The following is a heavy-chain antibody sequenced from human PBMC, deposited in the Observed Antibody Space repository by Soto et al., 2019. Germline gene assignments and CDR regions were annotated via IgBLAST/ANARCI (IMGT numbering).Heavy chain of an antibody. CDR2: INPNSGGT. D-gene: IGHD3-10*01. CDR3: ARNFYYYGSGRKDYYYGMDV. CDR1: GYTFTGYY. J-gene: IGHJ6*02. Sequence: ASVKVSCKASGYTFTGYYMHWVRQAPGQGLEWMGWINPNSGGTNYAQKFQGRVTMTRDTSLSTAYMELSRLRSDDTAVYYCARNFYYYGSGRKDYYYGMDVWGQGTTVTVSS. V-gene: IGHV1-2*02.